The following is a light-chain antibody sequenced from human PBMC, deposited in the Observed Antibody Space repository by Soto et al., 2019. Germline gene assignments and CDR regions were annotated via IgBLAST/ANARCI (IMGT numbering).Light chain of an antibody. J-gene: IGKJ1*01. V-gene: IGKV3D-15*01. CDR2: GAS. CDR3: QQYNNWPTT. CDR1: QSVSGN. Sequence: EIVMTQSPATLSVSPGERATLSCRASQSVSGNLAWYQQKPGQAPRLLIYGASTRATGIPARFSGSGSGTEFTLTISSLQSEYFAFYYCQQYNNWPTTFGQGTKVEIK.